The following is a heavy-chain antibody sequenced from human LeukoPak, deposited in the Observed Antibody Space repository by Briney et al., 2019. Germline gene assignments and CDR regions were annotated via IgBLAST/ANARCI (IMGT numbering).Heavy chain of an antibody. V-gene: IGHV4-30-2*01. CDR1: GGSISSGAYY. CDR2: IYHSGST. J-gene: IGHJ4*02. Sequence: PSETLSLTCTVSGGSISSGAYYWRWIRQPPGKGLEWIGYIYHSGSTYYNPSLKSRVTISVDRSKNQFSQKLNSVTAADTAVYYCAREDYDSSGSMTTFDYWGQGTLVTVSS. CDR3: AREDYDSSGSMTTFDY. D-gene: IGHD3-22*01.